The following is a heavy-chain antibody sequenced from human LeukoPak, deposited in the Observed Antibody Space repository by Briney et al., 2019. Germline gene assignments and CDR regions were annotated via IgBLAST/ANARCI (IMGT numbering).Heavy chain of an antibody. V-gene: IGHV4-59*08. CDR2: IYYSGST. CDR3: ARHHATYYYGMDV. D-gene: IGHD2-2*01. CDR1: GGSISGYK. J-gene: IGHJ6*02. Sequence: PSETLSLTCTVSGGSISGYKWSWIRQSPGKALEWIGYIYYSGSTNYNPSLKSRVTISVDTSKNQFSLKLSSVTAADTAVYYCARHHATYYYGMDVWGQGTTVTVSS.